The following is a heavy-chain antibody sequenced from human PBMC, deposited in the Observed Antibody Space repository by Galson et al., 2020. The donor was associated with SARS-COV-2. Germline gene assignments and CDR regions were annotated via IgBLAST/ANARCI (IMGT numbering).Heavy chain of an antibody. V-gene: IGHV3-30*04. D-gene: IGHD6-19*01. J-gene: IGHJ6*03. CDR3: ARDGGGTQWLANYYYYYMDV. Sequence: SLRLSCAASGFTFNSHSMHWVRQPPGKGLEWVAIISYDGSDKNYADSVKGRFSVSRDKFKNTLYLQMNSLRAEDTAVYYCARDGGGTQWLANYYYYYMDVWGEGTTVTISS. CDR2: ISYDGSDK. CDR1: GFTFNSHS.